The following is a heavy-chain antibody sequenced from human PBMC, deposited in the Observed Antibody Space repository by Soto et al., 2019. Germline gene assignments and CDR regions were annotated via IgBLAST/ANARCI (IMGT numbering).Heavy chain of an antibody. CDR2: INHLETT. D-gene: IGHD1-26*01. CDR1: GASITYGGYS. Sequence: QLQLHESGSGLVKPSQTLSLTCTVSGASITYGGYSWSWIRQTPGKGLEWIGYINHLETTFYNPSFESRLTLSIDRAKNQFSLNLHSMSAADRAVYFCARGGGSDSFDCWGQGILVTVSS. J-gene: IGHJ4*02. V-gene: IGHV4-30-2*01. CDR3: ARGGGSDSFDC.